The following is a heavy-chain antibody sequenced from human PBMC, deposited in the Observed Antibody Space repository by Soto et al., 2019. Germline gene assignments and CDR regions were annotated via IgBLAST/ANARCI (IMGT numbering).Heavy chain of an antibody. CDR1: GFTFISYS. CDR2: INIDESRT. J-gene: IGHJ3*02. V-gene: IGHV3-74*01. Sequence: GGSLRLSCAASGFTFISYSMNWVRQAPGKGLEWVSLINIDESRTTCADSVKGRFTISRDNAKNSLYLQMNSLRAEDTAVYYCARDRHGRPFDIWGQGTMVTVSS. CDR3: ARDRHGRPFDI.